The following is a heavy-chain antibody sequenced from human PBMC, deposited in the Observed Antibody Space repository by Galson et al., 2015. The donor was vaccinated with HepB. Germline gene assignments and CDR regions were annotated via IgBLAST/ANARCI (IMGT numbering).Heavy chain of an antibody. Sequence: SVKVSCKASGYSFTSYGISWVRQAPGQGLEWMGWISTYNDNTNYAQKLQGRVTMTSDTSTSTAYMELRSLRSDDTAVYYCARDYNYGDYVGTFDYWGQGTLVTVSS. CDR1: GYSFTSYG. V-gene: IGHV1-18*01. D-gene: IGHD4-17*01. CDR3: ARDYNYGDYVGTFDY. J-gene: IGHJ4*02. CDR2: ISTYNDNT.